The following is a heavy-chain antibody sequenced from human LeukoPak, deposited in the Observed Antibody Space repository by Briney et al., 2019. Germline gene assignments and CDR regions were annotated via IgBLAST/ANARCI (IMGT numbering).Heavy chain of an antibody. CDR2: IYTGDSDT. CDR3: ARRIYGEPFDY. D-gene: IGHD5-12*01. Sequence: KLGESLKVSLQVSAYSVTGYWIAWVRQMPGKGLEWMGIIYTGDSDTSHSPSFQGQVTLSADTSISTAYLQCSRLKTSDTAIYYCARRIYGEPFDYWGQGTLVTVSS. CDR1: AYSVTGYW. V-gene: IGHV5-51*01. J-gene: IGHJ4*02.